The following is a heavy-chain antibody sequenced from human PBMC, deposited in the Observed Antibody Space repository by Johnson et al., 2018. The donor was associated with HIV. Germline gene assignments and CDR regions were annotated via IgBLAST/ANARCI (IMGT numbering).Heavy chain of an antibody. CDR1: GFTFSSHA. D-gene: IGHD6-19*01. CDR2: ISYDGSNN. J-gene: IGHJ3*02. CDR3: ARERVAVTGPTRAFDI. Sequence: QMLLVEPGGPVVRPGRSLRLPCAPSGFTFSSHALHWVRQAPGKGLDCVTVISYDGSNNYYAHSVKGRFTISRDNSKKSLDLQMNSLRPEDTAVYYCARERVAVTGPTRAFDIWGQGTMVIVSS. V-gene: IGHV3-30-3*01.